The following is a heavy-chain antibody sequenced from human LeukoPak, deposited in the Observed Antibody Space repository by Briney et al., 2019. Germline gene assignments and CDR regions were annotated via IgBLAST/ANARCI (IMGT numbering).Heavy chain of an antibody. Sequence: PGGSLRLSCAASGFTLSSYEMNWVRQAPGKGLEWVSYMSSSGSHIYYADSVKGRFTISRDNAKNSLHLQMKSLRAEDTAVYYCARDLRYGGNSSPVLAWDYWGQGTLVTVSS. J-gene: IGHJ4*02. CDR2: MSSSGSHI. CDR1: GFTLSSYE. D-gene: IGHD4-23*01. CDR3: ARDLRYGGNSSPVLAWDY. V-gene: IGHV3-48*03.